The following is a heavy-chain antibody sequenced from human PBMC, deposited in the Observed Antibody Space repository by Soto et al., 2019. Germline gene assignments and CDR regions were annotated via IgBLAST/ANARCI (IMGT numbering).Heavy chain of an antibody. D-gene: IGHD3-3*01. CDR2: IYWDDDK. CDR3: ALTPSYDFWSGSSYYYYMDV. CDR1: GFSLSTSGVG. J-gene: IGHJ6*03. Sequence: SGPTLVNPTQTLTLTCTFSGFSLSTSGVGVGWIRQPPGKALEWLALIYWDDDKRYSPSLKSRLTITKDTSKNQVVLTMTNMDPVDTATYYCALTPSYDFWSGSSYYYYMDVWGKGTTVTVSS. V-gene: IGHV2-5*02.